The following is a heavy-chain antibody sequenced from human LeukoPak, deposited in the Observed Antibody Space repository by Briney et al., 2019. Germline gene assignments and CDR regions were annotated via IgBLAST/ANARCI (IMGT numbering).Heavy chain of an antibody. CDR1: GFILAEYA. Sequence: GRSLRLSCGLSGFILAEYAMQWVRHAPGKGLEWVSGISWNSGSIGYADSVKGRFTISRDNAKNSLYLQMNSLSAQNTALYDGEKDAIFRVVMPNGGPSNLDYWGRGTLVTVSS. V-gene: IGHV3-9*01. J-gene: IGHJ4*02. CDR2: ISWNSGSI. CDR3: EKDAIFRVVMPNGGPSNLDY. D-gene: IGHD3-3*01.